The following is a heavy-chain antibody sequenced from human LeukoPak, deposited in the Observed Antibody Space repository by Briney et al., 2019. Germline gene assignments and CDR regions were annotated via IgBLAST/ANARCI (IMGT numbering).Heavy chain of an antibody. V-gene: IGHV4-4*07. J-gene: IGHJ3*02. D-gene: IGHD6-19*01. CDR3: ARDLQIAVAGTGPFDI. Sequence: SETLSLTCTVSGGSISSYYWSWIRQPAGKGLEWIVRIYTSGSTNYNPSLKSRVTMSVDTSKNQFSLKLSSVTAADTAVYYCARDLQIAVAGTGPFDIWGQGTIVTVSS. CDR1: GGSISSYY. CDR2: IYTSGST.